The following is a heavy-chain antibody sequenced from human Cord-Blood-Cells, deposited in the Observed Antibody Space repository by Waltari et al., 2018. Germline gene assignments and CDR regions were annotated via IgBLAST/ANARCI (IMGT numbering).Heavy chain of an antibody. CDR1: GGTFSSYA. V-gene: IGHV1-69*04. CDR2: IIPILGIA. Sequence: QVQLVQSGAEVKTPGSSVKVSCKASGGTFSSYAISWVRQAPGQGLEWMGGIIPILGIANYAQKFQGRVTITADESTSTAYMELSSLRSEDTAVYYCALNASINWKFDYWGQGTLVTVSS. CDR3: ALNASINWKFDY. J-gene: IGHJ4*02. D-gene: IGHD1-1*01.